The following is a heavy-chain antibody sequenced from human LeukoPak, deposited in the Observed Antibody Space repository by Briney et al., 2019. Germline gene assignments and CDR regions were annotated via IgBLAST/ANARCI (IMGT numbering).Heavy chain of an antibody. J-gene: IGHJ4*02. CDR3: VKGDGSMAYYIGGH. Sequence: PGGSLRLSCAASGFTFNNYGMTWVRQAPGKGLEWVASTSDSGDNTYYADSVKGRFTISRDNSRNTLYLRMNSLRGEDTAVYFCVKGDGSMAYYIGGHWGQGTLVTVAS. V-gene: IGHV3-23*01. CDR2: TSDSGDNT. D-gene: IGHD3-10*01. CDR1: GFTFNNYG.